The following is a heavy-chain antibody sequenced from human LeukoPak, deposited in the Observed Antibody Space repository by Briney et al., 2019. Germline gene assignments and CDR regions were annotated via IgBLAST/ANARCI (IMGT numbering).Heavy chain of an antibody. J-gene: IGHJ4*02. Sequence: GGSLRLSCAASGFTFSSYGMHWVRQAPGKGLDWVAVISYDGSNKYYADSVKGRFTISRDNSKNTLYLQMNSLRAEDTAVYYCAKHSYYDSSGPDYWGQGTLVTVSS. V-gene: IGHV3-30*18. D-gene: IGHD3-22*01. CDR3: AKHSYYDSSGPDY. CDR2: ISYDGSNK. CDR1: GFTFSSYG.